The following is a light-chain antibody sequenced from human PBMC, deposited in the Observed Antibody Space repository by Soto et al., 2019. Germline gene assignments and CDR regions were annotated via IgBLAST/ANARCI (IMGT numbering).Light chain of an antibody. CDR3: QQYNKWPYT. J-gene: IGKJ2*01. Sequence: DIVMTQSPATLSVSPGETAALSCRAGQSVGRNFAWYQQKPGQAPRLLIYGASTRATDIPARFRGSGSGTEFTPTISSLQSEDFAIYYCQQYNKWPYTFGQGTKLEIK. V-gene: IGKV3-15*01. CDR2: GAS. CDR1: QSVGRN.